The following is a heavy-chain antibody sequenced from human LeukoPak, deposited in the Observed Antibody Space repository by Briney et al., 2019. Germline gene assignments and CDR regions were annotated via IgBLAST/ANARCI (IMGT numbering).Heavy chain of an antibody. D-gene: IGHD6-13*01. CDR2: INPNSGGT. CDR3: ARGLELGSSFNWFDP. Sequence: ASVKVPCKASGYTFTGYYMHWVRQAPGQGLEWMGWINPNSGGTNYAQKFQGRVTMTRDTSISTAYMELSRLRSDDTAVYYCARGLELGSSFNWFDPWGQGTLVTVSS. J-gene: IGHJ5*02. CDR1: GYTFTGYY. V-gene: IGHV1-2*02.